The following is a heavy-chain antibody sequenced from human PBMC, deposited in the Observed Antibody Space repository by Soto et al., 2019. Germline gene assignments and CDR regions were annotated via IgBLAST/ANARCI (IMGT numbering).Heavy chain of an antibody. CDR1: GFTFSTYG. D-gene: IGHD3-10*01. V-gene: IGHV3-33*01. J-gene: IGHJ4*02. CDR2: IWYDGSNK. CDR3: ARDSVLXTGEDY. Sequence: QVQLVESGGGVVQPGRSLRLSCAASGFTFSTYGMHWVRQAPGKGLEWVAVIWYDGSNKYYADSVKGRFTISRDNSKXXXXXXXXXXXXXXXXVXXXARDSVLXTGEDYWGQGTLVTVSS.